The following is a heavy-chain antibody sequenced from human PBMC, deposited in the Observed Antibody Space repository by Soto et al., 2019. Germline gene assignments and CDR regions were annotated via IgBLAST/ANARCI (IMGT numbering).Heavy chain of an antibody. Sequence: ASVKVSCKASGYTFTIDVMHWVRQAPGQRLEWMGWINAGNGNTKYSQNVQGRVTITRDTSASTAYMEVSSLRSEDTAVYYCARGITSGHPQYFQHWGQGTLVTVSS. J-gene: IGHJ1*01. CDR2: INAGNGNT. V-gene: IGHV1-3*01. D-gene: IGHD2-8*01. CDR3: ARGITSGHPQYFQH. CDR1: GYTFTIDV.